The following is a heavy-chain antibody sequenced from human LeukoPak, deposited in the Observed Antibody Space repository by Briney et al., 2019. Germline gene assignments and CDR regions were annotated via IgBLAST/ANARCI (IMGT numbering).Heavy chain of an antibody. CDR3: ARGSQGFDY. CDR1: GYAFTDYF. CDR2: INPNFGGT. J-gene: IGHJ4*02. V-gene: IGHV1-2*02. Sequence: ASVKVSCQTSGYAFTDYFMHWVRQAPGQGPEWMGLINPNFGGTAYAHKFQDRVTMTRDTSISTVYMELTSLTSDDTAVYYCARGSQGFDYWGQGTLVTVSS.